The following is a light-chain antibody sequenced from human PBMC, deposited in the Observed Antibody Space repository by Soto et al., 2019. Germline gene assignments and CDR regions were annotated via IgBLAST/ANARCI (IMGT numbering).Light chain of an antibody. CDR1: QSIGLA. J-gene: IGKJ1*01. Sequence: EFVLTQSPGTLFLSPGEIATLSFMSSQSIGLAIAWYQHKPGQAPRLLIFDASQRATGIPARFRGSGSGTDFTLSISSLEPEDFAVYYCQQRTGRPPWTFGQGTKVDIK. V-gene: IGKV3-11*01. CDR2: DAS. CDR3: QQRTGRPPWT.